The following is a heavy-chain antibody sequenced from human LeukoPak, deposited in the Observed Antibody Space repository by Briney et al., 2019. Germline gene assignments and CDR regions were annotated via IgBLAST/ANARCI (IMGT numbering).Heavy chain of an antibody. D-gene: IGHD5-24*01. J-gene: IGHJ1*01. CDR2: TNPSGGST. Sequence: ASVKVSCKASGYTFTSYYMHWVRQAPGQGLEWMGITNPSGGSTSYAQKFQGRVTMTRDTSTSTVYMELSSLRSEDTAVYYCARAAVGMATMERYFQHWGQGTLVTVSS. CDR3: ARAAVGMATMERYFQH. V-gene: IGHV1-46*01. CDR1: GYTFTSYY.